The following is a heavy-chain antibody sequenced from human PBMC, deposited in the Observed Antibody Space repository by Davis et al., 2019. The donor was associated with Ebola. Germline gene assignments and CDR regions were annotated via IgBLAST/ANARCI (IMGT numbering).Heavy chain of an antibody. CDR2: ISSSGSTI. D-gene: IGHD2-8*01. Sequence: GESLKISCAASGFTFSDYYMSWIRQPPGKGREWVSNISSSGSTIYYADSVKGRFTISRDNAKNSLYLQMNSLRAEDTAVYYCATIGTNGVWKGYRWFDPWGQGTLVTVSS. CDR1: GFTFSDYY. CDR3: ATIGTNGVWKGYRWFDP. J-gene: IGHJ5*02. V-gene: IGHV3-11*01.